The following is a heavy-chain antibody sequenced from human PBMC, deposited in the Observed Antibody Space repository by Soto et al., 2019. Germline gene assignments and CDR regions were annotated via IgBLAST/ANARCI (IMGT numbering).Heavy chain of an antibody. V-gene: IGHV1-18*01. Sequence: QVHLVQSGAEVKKPGASVKVSCKGSGYAFTTYGITRVRQAPGQGLEWMGWISAHSGNTNYAQKLQGRVTVTRDTSTSTAYMELRSLRSDDTAVYYCARGRYGDYWGQGALVTVSS. CDR3: ARGRYGDY. CDR2: ISAHSGNT. CDR1: GYAFTTYG. J-gene: IGHJ4*02. D-gene: IGHD1-1*01.